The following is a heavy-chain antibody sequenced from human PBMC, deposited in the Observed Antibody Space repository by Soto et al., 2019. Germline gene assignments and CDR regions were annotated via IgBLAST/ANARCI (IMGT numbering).Heavy chain of an antibody. CDR2: ISYSGST. Sequence: SETLSLTCTVSGGSISSGNYYWSWIRQPPGKGLEWIGFISYSGSTYYNASLKSRVTISVDTSKNQFSLKLSSVTAADTAVYYCARRSGEASSGYYRFGYYYYGMDVWGQGTTVTVSS. CDR3: ARRSGEASSGYYRFGYYYYGMDV. V-gene: IGHV4-30-4*01. D-gene: IGHD3-22*01. J-gene: IGHJ6*02. CDR1: GGSISSGNYY.